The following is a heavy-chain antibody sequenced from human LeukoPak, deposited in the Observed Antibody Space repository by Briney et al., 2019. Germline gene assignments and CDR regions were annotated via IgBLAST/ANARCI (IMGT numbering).Heavy chain of an antibody. D-gene: IGHD3-22*01. J-gene: IGHJ6*02. CDR1: GYTFTSYY. CDR3: ARAVYDSSGSSYYYGMDV. Sequence: GASVKASCKASGYTFTSYYMHWVRQAPGQGLEWMGIINPSGGSTSYAQKFQGRVTMTRDTSTSTVYMELSSLRSEDTAVYYCARAVYDSSGSSYYYGMDVWGQGTTVTVSS. V-gene: IGHV1-46*01. CDR2: INPSGGST.